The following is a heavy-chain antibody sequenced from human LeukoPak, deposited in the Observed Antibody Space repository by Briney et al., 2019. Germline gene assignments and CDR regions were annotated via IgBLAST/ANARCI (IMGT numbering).Heavy chain of an antibody. CDR3: AKDHGTADNEYFDC. V-gene: IGHV3-30*02. CDR1: GLTFSSYG. Sequence: GGSLRLSCAASGLTFSSYGMHWVRQAPGKGLEGVAFIRYDGSNKYYADSVKGRFTISRDNSKNTLYLQMNRLRAEATAEYYCAKDHGTADNEYFDCWGQRTLVTVSS. CDR2: IRYDGSNK. D-gene: IGHD1/OR15-1a*01. J-gene: IGHJ4*02.